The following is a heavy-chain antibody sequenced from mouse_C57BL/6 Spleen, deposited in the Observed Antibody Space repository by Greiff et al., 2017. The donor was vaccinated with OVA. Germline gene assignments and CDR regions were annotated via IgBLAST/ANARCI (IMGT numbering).Heavy chain of an antibody. J-gene: IGHJ2*01. CDR2: ISDGGSYT. CDR1: GFTFSSYA. Sequence: EVKVVESGGGLVKPGGSLKLSCAASGFTFSSYAMSWVRQTPEKRLEWVATISDGGSYTYYPDNVQGRFTISRDNAKNNRYLQLSHLKSEDTAMYYCARGRRGDYLDYWGQGTTLTVSS. V-gene: IGHV5-4*03. CDR3: ARGRRGDYLDY.